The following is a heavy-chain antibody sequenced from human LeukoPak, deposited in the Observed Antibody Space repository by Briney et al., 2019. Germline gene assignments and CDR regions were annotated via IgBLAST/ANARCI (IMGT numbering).Heavy chain of an antibody. CDR3: AKGNGYSYGRYYFDY. CDR2: ITASGGNT. J-gene: IGHJ4*02. D-gene: IGHD5-18*01. V-gene: IGHV3-23*01. CDR1: GFTFSSYA. Sequence: GGSLRLSCAASGFTFSSYAMGWVRQAPGKGQEWVSAITASGGNTYYADSVKGRFTISRDNSKNTLYLQVNSLRAEDTAVYYCAKGNGYSYGRYYFDYWGQGTLVTVSS.